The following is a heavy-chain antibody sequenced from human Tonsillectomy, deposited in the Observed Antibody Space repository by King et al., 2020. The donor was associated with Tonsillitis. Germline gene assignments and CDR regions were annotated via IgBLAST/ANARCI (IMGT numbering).Heavy chain of an antibody. CDR1: GGSFSGYS. V-gene: IGHV4-34*01. CDR2: ISHSGHT. Sequence: VQLQQWGARLLKPSETLSLTCAVYGGSFSGYSWSWIRQPPGKGLEWIGEISHSGHTNYSPSLKSRVTMSVDTSRNQFSLERKSVTAADTAVYYCARGFYSDFWSGSSFYFDFWGQGSLVTVSS. D-gene: IGHD3-3*01. J-gene: IGHJ4*02. CDR3: ARGFYSDFWSGSSFYFDF.